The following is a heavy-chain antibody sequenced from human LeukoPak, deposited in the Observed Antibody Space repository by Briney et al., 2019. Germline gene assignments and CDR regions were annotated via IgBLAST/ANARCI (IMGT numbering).Heavy chain of an antibody. V-gene: IGHV1-8*02. Sequence: RASVKVSCKASGYTFTGYYMHWVRQATGQGLEWMGWMSPNSGNTGYAQKFQGRVTMTRNTSISTAYMELSSLRSEDTAVYYCARGKIGKGGPRWFDPWGQGTLVTVSS. D-gene: IGHD3-22*01. CDR1: GYTFTGYY. CDR3: ARGKIGKGGPRWFDP. CDR2: MSPNSGNT. J-gene: IGHJ5*02.